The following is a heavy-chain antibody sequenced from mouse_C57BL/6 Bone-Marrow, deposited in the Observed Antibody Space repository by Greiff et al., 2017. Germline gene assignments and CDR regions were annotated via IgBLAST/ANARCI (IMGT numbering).Heavy chain of an antibody. J-gene: IGHJ1*03. CDR1: GYTFTSYW. CDR3: ARSPLCYLYWYFDV. CDR2: IHPNSGST. D-gene: IGHD6-5*01. V-gene: IGHV1-64*01. Sequence: QVQLQQPGAELVKPGASVKLSCKASGYTFTSYWMHWVKQRPGQGLEWIGMIHPNSGSTNYNEKFKSKATLTVDKSSSTAYMQLSSLTSEDSAVYDCARSPLCYLYWYFDVWGTGTTVTVSS.